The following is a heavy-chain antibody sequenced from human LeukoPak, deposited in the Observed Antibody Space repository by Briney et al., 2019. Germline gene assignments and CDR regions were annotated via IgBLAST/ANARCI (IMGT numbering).Heavy chain of an antibody. CDR3: ARGIDY. CDR1: GFTVSSYY. Sequence: GGSLRLSCAASGFTVSSYYINWVRQAPGKELEWVSVIYTGGGRYYADSVRGRFTISRDTSKNMVFLQMNSLRVEDTAVYYCARGIDYWGRGTLVTVSS. J-gene: IGHJ4*02. CDR2: IYTGGGR. V-gene: IGHV3-53*01.